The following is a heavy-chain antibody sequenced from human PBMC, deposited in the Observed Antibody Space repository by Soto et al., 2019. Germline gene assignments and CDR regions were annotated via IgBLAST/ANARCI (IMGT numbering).Heavy chain of an antibody. CDR3: VKDESINWYSGHFRH. CDR1: GFTFSDYY. CDR2: ISSSGDII. D-gene: IGHD6-13*01. Sequence: GGSLRLSCAASGFTFSDYYMSWIRQAPGKGLEWISYISSSGDIIYYADSVKGRFAISRDNAKNSLHLQMNSLRAEDTAFYYCVKDESINWYSGHFRHWGQGTLVTVSS. J-gene: IGHJ1*01. V-gene: IGHV3-11*01.